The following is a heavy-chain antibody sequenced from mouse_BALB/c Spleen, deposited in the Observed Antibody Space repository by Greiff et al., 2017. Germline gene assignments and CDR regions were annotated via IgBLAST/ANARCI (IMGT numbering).Heavy chain of an antibody. CDR1: GYAFTNYL. Sequence: VKLMESGAELVRPGTSVKVSCKASGYAFTNYLIEWVKQRPGQGLEWIGVINPGSGGTNYNEKFKGKATLTADKSSSTAYMQLSSLTSDDSAVYFCARDSSVPYWGQGTLVTVSA. J-gene: IGHJ3*01. V-gene: IGHV1-54*01. D-gene: IGHD3-2*01. CDR3: ARDSSVPY. CDR2: INPGSGGT.